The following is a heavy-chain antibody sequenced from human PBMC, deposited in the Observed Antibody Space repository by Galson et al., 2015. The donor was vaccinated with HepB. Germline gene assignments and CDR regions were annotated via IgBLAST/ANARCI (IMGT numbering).Heavy chain of an antibody. J-gene: IGHJ4*02. V-gene: IGHV5-51*01. D-gene: IGHD4-11*01. CDR3: ARRSNSYFDY. CDR1: GYSFTNYW. Sequence: QSGAEVKEPGESLKISRKGSGYSFTNYWIGWVRQMPGKGLEWMGIIYPGDSDTRYSPSFQGQVTISADKSTTAYLQWSSLRASDTAMYYCARRSNSYFDYWGQGTLVTASS. CDR2: IYPGDSDT.